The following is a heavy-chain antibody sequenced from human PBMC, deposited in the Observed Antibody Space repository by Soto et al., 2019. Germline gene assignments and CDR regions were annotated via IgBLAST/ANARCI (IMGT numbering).Heavy chain of an antibody. Sequence: EVQLLESGGGLVQPGGSLRLSCAASGFTFSTYAMSWVRHAPGKGLEWVSSISASGGTKFYADSVKGRFTISRDNSKNMLYLQMDSLRVEDTALYYCAKWGQGVVTYATLADGMDVWGQGTTVTVS. D-gene: IGHD3-3*01. CDR3: AKWGQGVVTYATLADGMDV. CDR1: GFTFSTYA. J-gene: IGHJ6*02. CDR2: ISASGGTK. V-gene: IGHV3-23*01.